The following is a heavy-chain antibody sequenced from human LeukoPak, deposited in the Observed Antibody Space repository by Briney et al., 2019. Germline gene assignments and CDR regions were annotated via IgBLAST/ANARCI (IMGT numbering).Heavy chain of an antibody. V-gene: IGHV3-23*01. D-gene: IGHD3-10*01. CDR1: GFTFSSYA. CDR3: AKDQYYYSSGSYYDY. Sequence: GGSLRLSCAASGFTFSSYAMSWVRQAPGKGLEWVSAISGSGGSTYYADSVKGRFTISRDNSKNTLYLQMNSLRAEDTAVYYCAKDQYYYSSGSYYDYWGQGTLVTVSS. J-gene: IGHJ4*02. CDR2: ISGSGGST.